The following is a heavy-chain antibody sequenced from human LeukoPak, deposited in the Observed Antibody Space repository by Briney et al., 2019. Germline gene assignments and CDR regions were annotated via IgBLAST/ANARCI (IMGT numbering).Heavy chain of an antibody. CDR1: GGTFSSYA. V-gene: IGHV1-69*13. J-gene: IGHJ4*02. CDR3: AKDGVITTFYLNYFDY. D-gene: IGHD3-22*01. Sequence: SVKVSCKASGGTFSSYAISWVRQAPGQGLEWMGGIIPIFGTANYAQKFQGRVTITADESTSTAYMELSSLRSEDTAVYYCAKDGVITTFYLNYFDYWGQGTLVTVSS. CDR2: IIPIFGTA.